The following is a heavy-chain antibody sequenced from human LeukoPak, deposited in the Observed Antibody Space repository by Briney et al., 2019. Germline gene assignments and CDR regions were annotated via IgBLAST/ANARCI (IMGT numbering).Heavy chain of an antibody. CDR2: ISGDSRYI. CDR1: GFTSSSYK. Sequence: GASLRLSCAASGFTSSSYKMNWVRQAPGKGLEWVSSISGDSRYIYYADSLKGRFTISRDNAKNSLHLQMNSLRAEDTAVYYCARDPGTVADTYFDYWGPGTLVTVSS. CDR3: ARDPGTVADTYFDY. J-gene: IGHJ4*02. D-gene: IGHD6-19*01. V-gene: IGHV3-21*01.